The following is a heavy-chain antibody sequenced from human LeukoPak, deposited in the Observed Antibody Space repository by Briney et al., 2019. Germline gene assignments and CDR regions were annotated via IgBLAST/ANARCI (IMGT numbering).Heavy chain of an antibody. J-gene: IGHJ5*02. CDR2: IGGYTGHT. CDR1: GYSFTSYG. CDR3: ARDGSCSGGSCAMDGLFDP. V-gene: IGHV1-18*01. Sequence: ASVKVSCKTSGYSFTSYGVTWVRQAPGQGLEWMGWIGGYTGHTNYVQKFQGRVTMTTDTSTSTAYMELRSLTSDDTAVYFCARDGSCSGGSCAMDGLFDPWGQGTLVTVSS. D-gene: IGHD2-15*01.